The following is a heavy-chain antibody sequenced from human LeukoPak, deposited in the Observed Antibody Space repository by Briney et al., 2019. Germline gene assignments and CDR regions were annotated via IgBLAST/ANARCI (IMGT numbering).Heavy chain of an antibody. CDR2: INPGGDNT. CDR3: ARIRDGFNDAYDI. J-gene: IGHJ3*02. CDR1: GYTFTNYY. D-gene: IGHD5-24*01. V-gene: IGHV1-46*01. Sequence: ASVKVSCKASGYTFTNYYIHWVRQAPGQGLEWMGLINPGGDNTDYAQNFQGRVTMTRDTSTSTVYMGLSSLRSEDTAVYYCARIRDGFNDAYDIWGQGTMVTVSS.